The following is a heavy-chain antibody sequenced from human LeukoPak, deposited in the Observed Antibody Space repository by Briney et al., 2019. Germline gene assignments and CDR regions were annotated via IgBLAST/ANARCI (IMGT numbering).Heavy chain of an antibody. CDR1: GFTFSNAY. CDR3: AREAIVVVINGGDAFDI. V-gene: IGHV3-15*01. J-gene: IGHJ3*02. CDR2: IKSKTDGGTT. D-gene: IGHD3-22*01. Sequence: GGSLRLSCVASGFTFSNAYMSWVRQAPGRGLEWVGRIKSKTDGGTTDYTAPVKGRFTISRDDSKNTLYLQMNSLKTEDTAVYYCAREAIVVVINGGDAFDIWGQGTMVTVSS.